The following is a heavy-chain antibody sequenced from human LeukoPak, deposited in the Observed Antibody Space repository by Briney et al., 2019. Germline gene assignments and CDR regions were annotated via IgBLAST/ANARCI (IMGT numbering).Heavy chain of an antibody. CDR2: IKQDGSEK. CDR3: ASRHSSGFDY. CDR1: GFTFSSYW. D-gene: IGHD6-25*01. J-gene: IGHJ4*02. V-gene: IGHV3-7*03. Sequence: PGGSLRLSRAASGFTFSSYWMSWVRQAPGKGLEWVANIKQDGSEKYYVDSVKGRFTISRDNSKNTLYLQMNSLRAEDTAVYYCASRHSSGFDYRGQGTLVTVSS.